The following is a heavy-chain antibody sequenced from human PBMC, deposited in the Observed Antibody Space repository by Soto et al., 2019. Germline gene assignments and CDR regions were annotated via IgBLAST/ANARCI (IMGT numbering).Heavy chain of an antibody. Sequence: QVQLVQSGAEVKKPGASVKVSCKASGYTFTSYGISWVRQAPGQGLEWMGWISAYNGNINYAQKLQGRVTMTTDTSTSTAYMELRSLRSDDTAVYYCAGEYCTNGVCYKLGVYWGQGTLVTVSS. CDR3: AGEYCTNGVCYKLGVY. D-gene: IGHD2-8*01. J-gene: IGHJ4*02. CDR1: GYTFTSYG. CDR2: ISAYNGNI. V-gene: IGHV1-18*01.